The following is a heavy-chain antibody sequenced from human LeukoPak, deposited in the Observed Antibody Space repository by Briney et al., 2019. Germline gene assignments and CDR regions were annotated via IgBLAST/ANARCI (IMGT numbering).Heavy chain of an antibody. CDR2: INPNSGGT. CDR1: GYTFTGYY. J-gene: IGHJ6*03. CDR3: ARAGFGGYYYYYMDV. V-gene: IGHV1-2*02. D-gene: IGHD3-10*01. Sequence: ASVKVSCKASGYTFTGYYMHWVRQAPGQGLEWMGWINPNSGGTNYAQKLQGRVTMTRDTSISTAYMELSRLRSDDTAVYYCARAGFGGYYYYYMDVWGKGTTVTISS.